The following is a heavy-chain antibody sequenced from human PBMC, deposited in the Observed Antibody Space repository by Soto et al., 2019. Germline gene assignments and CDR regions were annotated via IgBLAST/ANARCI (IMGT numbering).Heavy chain of an antibody. J-gene: IGHJ4*02. D-gene: IGHD3-3*01. Sequence: QVQLQESGPGLVKPSETLSLTCTVSGGSISSYYWSWIRQPPGKGLEWIGYINYSGSTTYNPSLRSRVXXXVXXSKHQLSLKLRSVTAADTAVYYCARHVNRGAIFDYWGQGTLVTVSS. CDR2: INYSGST. CDR3: ARHVNRGAIFDY. CDR1: GGSISSYY. V-gene: IGHV4-59*08.